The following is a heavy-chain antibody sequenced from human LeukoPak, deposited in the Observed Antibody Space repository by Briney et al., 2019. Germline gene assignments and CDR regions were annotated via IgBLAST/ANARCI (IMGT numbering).Heavy chain of an antibody. J-gene: IGHJ3*02. CDR1: GCFNISYY. Sequence: SGTVSLTCTVSGCFNISYYWSWIGPPACKGLEWIRYIYYSGSTNYHPSLKSRVTMSVDTSKNQFSLKLSSVTAADTAVYYCARVLMVRAFDIWGQGTMVTVSS. CDR2: IYYSGST. CDR3: ARVLMVRAFDI. D-gene: IGHD2-8*01. V-gene: IGHV4-59*01.